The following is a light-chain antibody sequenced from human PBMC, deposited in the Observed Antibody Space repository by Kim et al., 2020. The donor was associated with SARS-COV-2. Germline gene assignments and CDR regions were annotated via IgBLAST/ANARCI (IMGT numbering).Light chain of an antibody. CDR3: QQYGSSPYT. Sequence: LTPGERATLSCRANQSVSSSYLAWYQQKPGQAPCLLIYGASSRAAGIPDRFSGSGSGTDFTLTITRLEPEDFAVYYCQQYGSSPYTFGQGTKLEIK. CDR1: QSVSSSY. V-gene: IGKV3-20*01. CDR2: GAS. J-gene: IGKJ2*01.